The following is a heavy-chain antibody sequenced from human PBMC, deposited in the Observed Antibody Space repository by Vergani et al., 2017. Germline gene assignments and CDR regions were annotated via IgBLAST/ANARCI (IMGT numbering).Heavy chain of an antibody. V-gene: IGHV3-21*01. CDR3: ASGRYYDFWSGYYTDDAFDI. J-gene: IGHJ3*02. Sequence: DVQLVESGGGLVKPGGSLRLSCAASGFTFSSYSMNWVRQAPGKGLEWVSSISSSSSYIYYADSVKGRFTISRDNAKNSLYLQMNSLRAEDTAVYYCASGRYYDFWSGYYTDDAFDIWGQGTMVTVSS. CDR2: ISSSSSYI. D-gene: IGHD3-3*01. CDR1: GFTFSSYS.